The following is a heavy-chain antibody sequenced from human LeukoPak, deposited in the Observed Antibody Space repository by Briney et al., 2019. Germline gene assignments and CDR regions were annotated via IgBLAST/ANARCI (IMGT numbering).Heavy chain of an antibody. Sequence: PGGSLRLSCAASGFTFADYAMHWVRQAPGKGLEWVSFISRDGGDTDYAHSVKGRFTISRDNSKNTVYLQMNSLRAEDTAVYFCARDLGTNDAFDIWGQGTMLTVSS. V-gene: IGHV3-43D*03. J-gene: IGHJ3*02. CDR3: ARDLGTNDAFDI. CDR2: ISRDGGDT. D-gene: IGHD7-27*01. CDR1: GFTFADYA.